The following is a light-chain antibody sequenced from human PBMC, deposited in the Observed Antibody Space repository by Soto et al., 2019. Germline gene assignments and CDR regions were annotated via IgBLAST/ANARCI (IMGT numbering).Light chain of an antibody. Sequence: DIQMAQSPSTLSASVGDRVTISCRASQSISSWVAWYQQKPGKAPKLLIYQASTLASGVPARFSGSESGTEFTLTISSLQPDDFAIYYCQQYYTHWTFGQGTKVDIK. V-gene: IGKV1-5*03. CDR2: QAS. CDR3: QQYYTHWT. CDR1: QSISSW. J-gene: IGKJ1*01.